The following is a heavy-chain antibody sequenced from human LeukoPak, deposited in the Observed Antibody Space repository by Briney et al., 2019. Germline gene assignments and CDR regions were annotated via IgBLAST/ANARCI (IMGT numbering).Heavy chain of an antibody. CDR2: IYYSGTT. Sequence: SETLSLTCTVSGGSISSTNYYWGWIRQPPGKGLEWIGIIYYSGTTDYNPSLKSRVTISVDTSKNQFSLKLTSVTAADTAVYYCARREQFFDSYFDHWGQGTLVTVSS. J-gene: IGHJ4*02. CDR3: ARREQFFDSYFDH. D-gene: IGHD3/OR15-3a*01. V-gene: IGHV4-39*01. CDR1: GGSISSTNYY.